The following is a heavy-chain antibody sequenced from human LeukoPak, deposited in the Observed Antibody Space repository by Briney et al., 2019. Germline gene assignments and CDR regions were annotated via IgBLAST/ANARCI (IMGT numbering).Heavy chain of an antibody. CDR3: ARWHYTISSGWFDP. D-gene: IGHD6-6*01. V-gene: IGHV4-59*08. Sequence: SETLSLTCTLSGGSISSRYWSWIRQPPGKGLEWIGSIYYRGGTNYNPSLQGRVSISVDTSKIQFSLKLSSVTAADTAVYYCARWHYTISSGWFDPWGQGTLVTVSS. CDR1: GGSISSRY. CDR2: IYYRGGT. J-gene: IGHJ5*02.